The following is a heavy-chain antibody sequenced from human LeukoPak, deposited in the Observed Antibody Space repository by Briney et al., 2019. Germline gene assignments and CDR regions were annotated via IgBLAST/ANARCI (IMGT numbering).Heavy chain of an antibody. D-gene: IGHD5-18*01. CDR1: GGSVSSGSYY. Sequence: SETLSLTCTVSGGSVSSGSYYWSWIRQPPGKGLEWIGYIYYSGSTNYNPSLTSRVTISVDTSKNQFSLKLSSVTAADTAVYYCARDQGNSYGGGGHIDYWGQGTLVTVSS. J-gene: IGHJ4*02. V-gene: IGHV4-61*01. CDR3: ARDQGNSYGGGGHIDY. CDR2: IYYSGST.